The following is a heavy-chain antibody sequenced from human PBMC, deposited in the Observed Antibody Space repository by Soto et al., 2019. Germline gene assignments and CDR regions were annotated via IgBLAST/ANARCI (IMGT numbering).Heavy chain of an antibody. J-gene: IGHJ4*02. D-gene: IGHD6-19*01. CDR2: ISYDGINK. V-gene: IGHV3-30*18. CDR1: GFTFSSYA. Sequence: QVHLVESGGGVAQPGRSLRLSCAASGFTFSSYAMHWVRRPPGKGLECVALISYDGINKYYADSVKGRFTVSRDNSKSTLYLQMNSLSAEDTAVYYCVKDGVSGWSDYFFDYWGQGTLVTVSS. CDR3: VKDGVSGWSDYFFDY.